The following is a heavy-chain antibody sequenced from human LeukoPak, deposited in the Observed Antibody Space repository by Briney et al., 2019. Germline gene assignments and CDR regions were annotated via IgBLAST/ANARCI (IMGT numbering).Heavy chain of an antibody. CDR1: GFTVSRTW. D-gene: IGHD1-26*01. V-gene: IGHV3-7*01. CDR2: INEDASTR. CDR3: ARDQSGSLDY. Sequence: GGSLRLSCAASGFTVSRTWMGWVRQAPGKGLEWVANINEDASTRQYLDSVKGRFTMSRDNAKNSVALQMNNLRVEDTAVYYCARDQSGSLDYWGQGTLVTVSS. J-gene: IGHJ4*02.